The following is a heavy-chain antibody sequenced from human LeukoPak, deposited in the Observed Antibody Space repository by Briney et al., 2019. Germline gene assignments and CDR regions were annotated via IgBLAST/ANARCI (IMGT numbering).Heavy chain of an antibody. V-gene: IGHV3-30*18. CDR3: AKDVRGRGYSYGTFDY. J-gene: IGHJ4*02. D-gene: IGHD5-18*01. Sequence: PGRSLRLSCAASGFTFSSYGMHWVRQAPGKGLEWVAVISYDGSNKYYADSVKGRFTISRDNSKNTLYLQMNSLRAEDTAVYYCAKDVRGRGYSYGTFDYWGQGTPVTVSS. CDR2: ISYDGSNK. CDR1: GFTFSSYG.